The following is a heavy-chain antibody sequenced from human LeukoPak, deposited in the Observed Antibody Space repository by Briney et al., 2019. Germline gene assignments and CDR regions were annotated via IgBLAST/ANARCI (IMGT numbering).Heavy chain of an antibody. CDR1: GFTFINYW. D-gene: IGHD1-14*01. CDR2: IKQDGSDK. CDR3: AREVWGPEY. V-gene: IGHV3-7*01. J-gene: IGHJ4*02. Sequence: GGSLRLSCPASGFTFINYWWPWFGRAPGRGLEWVGNIKQDGSDKNYMDSVKGRFTISRDNTKNSVYLQMSSLRAEDTAVYYCAREVWGPEYWGQGTLVTVSS.